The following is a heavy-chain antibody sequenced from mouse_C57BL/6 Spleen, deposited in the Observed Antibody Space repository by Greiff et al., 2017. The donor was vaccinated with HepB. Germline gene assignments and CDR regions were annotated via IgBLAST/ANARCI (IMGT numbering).Heavy chain of an antibody. V-gene: IGHV1-69*01. CDR1: GYTFTSYW. Sequence: QVQLQQPGAELVMPGASVKLSCKASGYTFTSYWMHWVKQRPGQGLEWIGEIDPSDSYTNYNQKFKGKSTLTVDKSSSTAYMQLSSLTSEDSAVYYCARRDYYGSSVDYWGQGTTLTVSS. CDR2: IDPSDSYT. CDR3: ARRDYYGSSVDY. J-gene: IGHJ2*01. D-gene: IGHD1-1*01.